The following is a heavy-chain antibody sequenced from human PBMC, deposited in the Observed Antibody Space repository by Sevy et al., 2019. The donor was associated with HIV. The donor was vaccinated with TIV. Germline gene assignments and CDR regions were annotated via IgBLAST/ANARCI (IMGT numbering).Heavy chain of an antibody. D-gene: IGHD2-2*02. Sequence: SETLSLTCTVSGDSINTYYWSWIRQPPGKGLEWIAYVSHSGNTNYNPSLKSRVSMSADTSTNQFSMKVRSVTAADTAGYYCARLGWDLVVVPGATPGCYFDSWGQGTLVTVSS. V-gene: IGHV4-59*08. CDR2: VSHSGNT. CDR1: GDSINTYY. J-gene: IGHJ4*02. CDR3: ARLGWDLVVVPGATPGCYFDS.